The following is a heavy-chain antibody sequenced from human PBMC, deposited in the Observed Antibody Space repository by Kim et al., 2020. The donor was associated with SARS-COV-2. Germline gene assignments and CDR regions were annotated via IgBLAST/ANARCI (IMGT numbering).Heavy chain of an antibody. V-gene: IGHV4-59*08. J-gene: IGHJ4*02. CDR1: GGSISGYY. D-gene: IGHD6-13*01. CDR3: ARLGDGSGWYYFHY. CDR2: MHYSGST. Sequence: SETLSLTCTVSGGSISGYYWSWIRQPPGKGLEWIGYMHYSGSTNYNPSLKSRVTLSVDTSKKQFSLKLRSVTAADTAVYHCARLGDGSGWYYFHYWGQGTLVTVSS.